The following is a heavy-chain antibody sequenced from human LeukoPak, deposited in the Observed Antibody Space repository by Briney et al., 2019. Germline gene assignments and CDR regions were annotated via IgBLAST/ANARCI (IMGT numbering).Heavy chain of an antibody. J-gene: IGHJ4*02. V-gene: IGHV1-69*05. D-gene: IGHD3-16*01. Sequence: SVKVFCKASGGTFSSYAISWVRQAPGQGLDWMGGIIPIFGTANYAQKFQGRVTMTRDTSTSTVYMEVSSLRSEDTAVYYCARESPHTFYFDYWGQGTLVTVSS. CDR3: ARESPHTFYFDY. CDR1: GGTFSSYA. CDR2: IIPIFGTA.